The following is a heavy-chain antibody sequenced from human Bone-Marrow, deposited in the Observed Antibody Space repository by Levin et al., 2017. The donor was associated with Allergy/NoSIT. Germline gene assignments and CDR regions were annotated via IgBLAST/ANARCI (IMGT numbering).Heavy chain of an antibody. CDR3: ARGSYCTGGRSANPFDY. V-gene: IGHV3-72*01. CDR1: GFTSSDYY. CDR2: SRSKGHKYST. J-gene: IGHJ4*02. Sequence: GGSLRLSCAVSGFTSSDYYMDWVRQAPGKGLEWIGRSRSKGHKYSTKYAASVEGRFTVSRDASKTSLFLQMNSLKTEDTAVYFCARGSYCTGGRSANPFDYWGQGTLVTVSS. D-gene: IGHD2-8*02.